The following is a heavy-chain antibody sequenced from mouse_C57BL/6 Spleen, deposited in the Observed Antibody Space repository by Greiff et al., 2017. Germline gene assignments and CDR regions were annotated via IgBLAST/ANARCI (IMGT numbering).Heavy chain of an antibody. CDR3: SRGDDRYWYFDV. CDR2: IYPGDGDP. J-gene: IGHJ1*03. CDR1: GYAFSSYW. Sequence: VKLVESGAELVKPGASVKISCKASGYAFSSYWMNWVKQRPGKGLEWVGQIYPGDGDPNYNGQFKGKDTLTADKSSSTAYMQLNSLTSEDSAVYLWSRGDDRYWYFDVWGTGTTVTVSS. V-gene: IGHV1-80*01. D-gene: IGHD2-3*01.